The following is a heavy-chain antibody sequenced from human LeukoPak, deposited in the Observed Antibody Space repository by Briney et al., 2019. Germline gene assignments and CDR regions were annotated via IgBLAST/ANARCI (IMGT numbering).Heavy chain of an antibody. V-gene: IGHV3-23*01. Sequence: GGSLRLSCAASGFTFSSYAMSWVRQAPGKGLEWVSAISGSGGSTYYADSVKGRFTISRDNSKNTLYLQMNSLRAEDTAVYYCAKGLRSVAGPRQNPYYYGMDVWGQGTTVTVSS. CDR3: AKGLRSVAGPRQNPYYYGMDV. CDR1: GFTFSSYA. J-gene: IGHJ6*02. CDR2: ISGSGGST. D-gene: IGHD6-19*01.